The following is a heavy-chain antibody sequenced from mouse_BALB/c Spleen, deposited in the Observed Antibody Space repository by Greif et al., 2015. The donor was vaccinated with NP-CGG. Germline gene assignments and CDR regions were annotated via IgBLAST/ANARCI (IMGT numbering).Heavy chain of an antibody. CDR2: ISSGGST. J-gene: IGHJ2*01. Sequence: EVHLVESGGGLVKPGGSLKLSCAASGFTFSSYAMSWVRQTPEKRLEWVASISSGGSTYYPDSVKGRFTISRDNARNTLYLQMSSLRSEDTAMYYCARGSSYGDYWGQGTTLTVSS. CDR1: GFTFSSYA. D-gene: IGHD1-1*01. V-gene: IGHV5-6-5*01. CDR3: ARGSSYGDY.